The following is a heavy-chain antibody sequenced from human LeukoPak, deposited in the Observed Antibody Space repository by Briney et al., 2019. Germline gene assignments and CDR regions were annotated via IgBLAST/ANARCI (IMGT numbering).Heavy chain of an antibody. CDR1: GGSFSGYY. J-gene: IGHJ4*02. Sequence: SETLPHTCAVYGGSFSGYYWSWIRQPPGKGLEWIGEINHSGSTNYNPSLKSRVTISVDTSKNQFSLKLSSVTAADTAVYYCARRGPRSHNCGGDCFNTTYFDYWGQGTLVTVSS. CDR3: ARRGPRSHNCGGDCFNTTYFDY. V-gene: IGHV4-34*01. D-gene: IGHD2-21*02. CDR2: INHSGST.